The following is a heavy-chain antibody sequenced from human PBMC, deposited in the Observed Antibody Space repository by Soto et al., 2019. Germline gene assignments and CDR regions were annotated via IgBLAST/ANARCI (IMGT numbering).Heavy chain of an antibody. J-gene: IGHJ4*02. CDR3: GREIAAAGGFDY. D-gene: IGHD6-13*01. CDR2: IIPIFGTA. CDR1: GGTFSSYA. V-gene: IGHV1-69*13. Sequence: SVKVSCKASGGTFSSYAISWVRQAPGQRLEWMGGIIPIFGTANYAQKFQGRVTITADESTSTAYMELSSLRSEDTAVYYCGREIAAAGGFDYWSQGTLVTVSS.